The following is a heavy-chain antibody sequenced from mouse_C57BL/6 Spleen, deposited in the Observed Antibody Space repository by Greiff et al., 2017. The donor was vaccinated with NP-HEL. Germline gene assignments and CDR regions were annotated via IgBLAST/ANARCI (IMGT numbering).Heavy chain of an antibody. CDR3: ARPLYDGYEGFAY. CDR2: ISDGGSYT. D-gene: IGHD2-3*01. V-gene: IGHV5-4*03. Sequence: EVKVVESGGGLVKPGGSLKLSCAASGFTFSSYAMSWVRQTPEKRLEWVATISDGGSYTYYPDNVKGRFTISRDNAKNNLYLQMSHLKSEDTAMYYCARPLYDGYEGFAYWGQGTLVTVSA. J-gene: IGHJ3*01. CDR1: GFTFSSYA.